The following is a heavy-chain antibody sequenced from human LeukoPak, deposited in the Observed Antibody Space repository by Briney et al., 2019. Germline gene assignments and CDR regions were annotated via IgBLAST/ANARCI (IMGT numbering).Heavy chain of an antibody. J-gene: IGHJ6*02. CDR1: GFTFSSYA. V-gene: IGHV3-23*01. CDR3: AKSAGYSSGWYWGENYYYGMDV. D-gene: IGHD6-19*01. CDR2: ISGSGGST. Sequence: GGSLRLSCAASGFTFSSYAMSWVRQAPGKGLEWVSAISGSGGSTYYADSVKGRFTISRDNSKNTLYLQMNSLRAEDTAVYYCAKSAGYSSGWYWGENYYYGMDVWGQGTTVTVSS.